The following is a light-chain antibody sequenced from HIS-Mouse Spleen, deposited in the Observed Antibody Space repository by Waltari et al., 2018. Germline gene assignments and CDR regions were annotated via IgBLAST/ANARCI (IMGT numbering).Light chain of an antibody. J-gene: IGLJ3*02. CDR2: DVS. Sequence: QSALTQPASVSGSPGQSITISCTGTSSDVGGYNYVSWYQQHPGKAPKLMIYDVSIRPSGVSNRFSGSKSGNTASLTISGLQAEDEADYYCSSYTSSSTHWVFGGGTKLTVL. CDR1: SSDVGGYNY. V-gene: IGLV2-14*03. CDR3: SSYTSSSTHWV.